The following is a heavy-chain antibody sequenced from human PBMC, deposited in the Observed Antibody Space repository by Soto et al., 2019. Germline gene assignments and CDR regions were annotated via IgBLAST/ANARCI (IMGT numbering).Heavy chain of an antibody. CDR3: ARDRYCNNGVCYQP. J-gene: IGHJ5*02. Sequence: QVQLVQSGAEVKKPGSSVKVSCKASGGTFSSYAINWVRQAPGQGLEWMGGIIPIFGTANYAEKFQGRVMITADESTSTAYMELSSLRSEDTAVDFCARDRYCNNGVCYQPWGQGTLVTVSP. CDR2: IIPIFGTA. D-gene: IGHD2-8*01. CDR1: GGTFSSYA. V-gene: IGHV1-69*01.